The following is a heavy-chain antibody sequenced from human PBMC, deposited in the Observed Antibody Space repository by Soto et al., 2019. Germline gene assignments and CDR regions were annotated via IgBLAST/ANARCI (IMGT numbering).Heavy chain of an antibody. CDR2: LYGGGDT. Sequence: LVETGGGLIQPGGSLRLSCVASGLSVSSNYMSWVRQAPGKGLEWVSTLYGGGDTYYADSVKSRFTISRDNSKNTLYLQMNSLRAEDTAVYFCARDGYSSNWFVTWGQGTLVTVSS. J-gene: IGHJ5*02. V-gene: IGHV3-53*02. D-gene: IGHD4-4*01. CDR3: ARDGYSSNWFVT. CDR1: GLSVSSNY.